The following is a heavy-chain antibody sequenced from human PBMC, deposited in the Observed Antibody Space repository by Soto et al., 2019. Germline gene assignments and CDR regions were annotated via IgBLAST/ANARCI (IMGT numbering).Heavy chain of an antibody. V-gene: IGHV3-7*01. CDR3: ASQLIPYYDFWSGQGAFDI. J-gene: IGHJ3*02. CDR2: IKQDGSEK. CDR1: GFTFSSYW. Sequence: GGSLRLSCAASGFTFSSYWMSWVRQAPGKGLEWVANIKQDGSEKYYVDSVKGRFTISRDNAKNSLYLQMNSLRAEDTAVYYCASQLIPYYDFWSGQGAFDIWGQGTMVTVSS. D-gene: IGHD3-3*01.